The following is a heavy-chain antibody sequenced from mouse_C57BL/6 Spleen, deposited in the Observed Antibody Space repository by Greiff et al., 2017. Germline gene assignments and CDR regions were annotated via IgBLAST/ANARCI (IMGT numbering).Heavy chain of an antibody. CDR1: GYTFTSYW. J-gene: IGHJ4*01. Sequence: QVQLQQPGAELVRPGSSVKLSCKASGYTFTSYWMHWVKQRPIQGLVWIGNIDPSDSETHYNQKFKDKATLTVDKSSSTAYMQLSSLTSEDSAVYYCARDSSGYSYAMDYWGQGTSVTVSS. V-gene: IGHV1-52*01. CDR2: IDPSDSET. CDR3: ARDSSGYSYAMDY. D-gene: IGHD3-2*02.